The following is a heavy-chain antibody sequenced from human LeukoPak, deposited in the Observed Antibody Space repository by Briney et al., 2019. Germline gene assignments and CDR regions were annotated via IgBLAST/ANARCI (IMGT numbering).Heavy chain of an antibody. V-gene: IGHV4-34*01. CDR3: ARWNSSSVFDY. CDR2: INHGGST. D-gene: IGHD6-6*01. Sequence: PSETLSLTCAVYGGSFSGYYWSWIRQPPGRGLEWIGEINHGGSTDYNPSLKSRVTISVDTSKNQFSLNLSSVTAADTAVYYCARWNSSSVFDYWGQGTLVTLSS. CDR1: GGSFSGYY. J-gene: IGHJ4*02.